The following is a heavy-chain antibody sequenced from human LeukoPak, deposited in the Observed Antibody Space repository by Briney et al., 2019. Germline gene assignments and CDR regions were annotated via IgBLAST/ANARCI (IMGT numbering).Heavy chain of an antibody. D-gene: IGHD2-15*01. CDR1: GGSISSYY. CDR2: IYYSGST. V-gene: IGHV4-59*01. Sequence: SSETLSLTCTVSGGSISSYYWSWIRQPPGKGLEWIGYIYYSGSTNYNPSLKSRVTISVDTSKNQFSLKLSSVTAADTAVYYCASLLRYYYYMDVWGKGTTVTVSS. CDR3: ASLLRYYYYMDV. J-gene: IGHJ6*03.